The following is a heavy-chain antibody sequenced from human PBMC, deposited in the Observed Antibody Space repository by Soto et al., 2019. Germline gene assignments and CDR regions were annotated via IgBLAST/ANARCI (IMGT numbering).Heavy chain of an antibody. CDR3: ARDLPGNYVFDY. Sequence: GGSLRLSCAASGFTFSTYWMSWVRQAPGKGLEWVANINQDGSEKYYVDSVKGRFTFSRDNAKNSLYLQMNSLRAEDTAVYYCARDLPGNYVFDYWGQGTLVTVSS. V-gene: IGHV3-7*01. CDR1: GFTFSTYW. CDR2: INQDGSEK. J-gene: IGHJ4*02. D-gene: IGHD3-16*01.